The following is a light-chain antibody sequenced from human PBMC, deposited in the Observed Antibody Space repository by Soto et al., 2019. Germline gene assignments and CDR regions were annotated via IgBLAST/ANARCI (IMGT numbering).Light chain of an antibody. V-gene: IGKV2-28*01. Sequence: IVMTQSPLSLTVTPGEPASISCRSSKSLLYSNGYNYLDWYLQRPGQPPQLLIYLGSNRASGVPDRFSGSGSGTDFTLKISRVEAEDVGIYYCMQALEMRTFGQGTKVEIK. CDR1: KSLLYSNGYNY. CDR3: MQALEMRT. J-gene: IGKJ1*01. CDR2: LGS.